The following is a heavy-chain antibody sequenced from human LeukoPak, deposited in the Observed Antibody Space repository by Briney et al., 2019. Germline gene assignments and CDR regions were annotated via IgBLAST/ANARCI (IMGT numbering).Heavy chain of an antibody. Sequence: GGSLRLSCAASGFTFSDFGMNWVRQAPGKGLEWVSSISAHSRYKYYADSVKGRFTISRDNAQSSLYLQMNSLRAEDSAVYYCARQYYDFWSGFYTADYYFDYWGRGTLVTVSS. CDR3: ARQYYDFWSGFYTADYYFDY. J-gene: IGHJ4*02. CDR1: GFTFSDFG. V-gene: IGHV3-21*01. CDR2: ISAHSRYK. D-gene: IGHD3-3*01.